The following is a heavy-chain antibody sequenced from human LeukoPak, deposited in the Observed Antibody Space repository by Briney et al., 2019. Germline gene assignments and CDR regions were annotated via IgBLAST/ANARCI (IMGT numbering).Heavy chain of an antibody. CDR2: IYYSGST. J-gene: IGHJ6*02. D-gene: IGHD4-17*01. CDR3: ARHSDGDYTGGYYYYYGMDV. CDR1: GGSISSYY. Sequence: PSETLSLTCTVSGGSISSYYWSWIRQPPGKGLEWIGYIYYSGSTNYNPSLKSRVTISVDTSKNQFSLKLSSVTAADTAVYYCARHSDGDYTGGYYYYYGMDVWGQGTTVTVSS. V-gene: IGHV4-59*08.